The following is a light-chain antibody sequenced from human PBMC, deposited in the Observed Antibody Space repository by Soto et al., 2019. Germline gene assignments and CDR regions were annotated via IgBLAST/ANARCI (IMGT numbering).Light chain of an antibody. Sequence: QSALSQPASMSGSPGQSITISCTGTSSDVGGYNYVSWYRQYPGKAPKLIIYDVNNRPSEVSNRFSGSESGNTASLTISGLQAEDEADYYCSSHSSSSTLVVFGGGTKLTVL. V-gene: IGLV2-14*03. CDR3: SSHSSSSTLVV. J-gene: IGLJ2*01. CDR1: SSDVGGYNY. CDR2: DVN.